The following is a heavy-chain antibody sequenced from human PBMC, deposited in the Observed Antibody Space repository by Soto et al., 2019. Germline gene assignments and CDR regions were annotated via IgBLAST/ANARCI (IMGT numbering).Heavy chain of an antibody. CDR3: ARDRPGDCSSTSCSPNYYYYMDV. V-gene: IGHV3-21*01. CDR2: ISSSSSYI. Sequence: GGSLRLSCAASGFTFSSYSMNWVRQAPGKGLEWVSSISSSSSYIYYADSVKGRFTISRDNAKNSLYLQMNSLRAEDTAVYYCARDRPGDCSSTSCSPNYYYYMDVWGKGTTVTVSS. D-gene: IGHD2-2*01. J-gene: IGHJ6*03. CDR1: GFTFSSYS.